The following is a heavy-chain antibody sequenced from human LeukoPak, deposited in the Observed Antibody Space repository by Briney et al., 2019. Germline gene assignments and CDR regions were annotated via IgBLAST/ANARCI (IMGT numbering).Heavy chain of an antibody. CDR1: GFTFISYA. Sequence: PGGSLRLSCEGSGFTFISYAMNWVRQAPGKGLEWVAVISYDGRNKFYGESVKGRFTISRDNSKNTLYLQMSSLRSEDTAVYYCARGYSGYDDAFDKWGRGTMVTVSS. CDR3: ARGYSGYDDAFDK. D-gene: IGHD5-12*01. J-gene: IGHJ3*02. CDR2: ISYDGRNK. V-gene: IGHV3-30*03.